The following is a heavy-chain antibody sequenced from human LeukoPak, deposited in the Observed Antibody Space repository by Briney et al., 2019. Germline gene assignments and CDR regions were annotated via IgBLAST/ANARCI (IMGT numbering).Heavy chain of an antibody. CDR2: IIPIFGTA. CDR1: GGTFSSYA. J-gene: IGHJ5*02. D-gene: IGHD5-24*01. Sequence: SVKVSCKASGGTFSSYAISWVRQAPGQGLEWMGGIIPIFGTANYAQKFQGRVTITADESTSTAYMELSSLRSEDTAVYYCARVSLEKELRWLQLFDPWGQGTLVTVSS. V-gene: IGHV1-69*13. CDR3: ARVSLEKELRWLQLFDP.